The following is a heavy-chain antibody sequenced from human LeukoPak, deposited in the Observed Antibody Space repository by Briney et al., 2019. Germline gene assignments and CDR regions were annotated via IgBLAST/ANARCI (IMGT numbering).Heavy chain of an antibody. CDR1: GGSISSYY. CDR2: IYYSGST. J-gene: IGHJ4*02. D-gene: IGHD3-10*01. Sequence: SETLSLTCTVSGGSISSYYWSWIRQPPGKGLEWIGYIYYSGSTNYNPSLKSRVTISVDTSKNQFSLKLSSVTAADTAVYYCARHRPRSYYFDYWGQGTLVTVSS. CDR3: ARHRPRSYYFDY. V-gene: IGHV4-59*08.